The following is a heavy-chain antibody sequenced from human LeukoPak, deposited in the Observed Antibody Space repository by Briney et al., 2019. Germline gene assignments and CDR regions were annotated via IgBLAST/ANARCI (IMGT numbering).Heavy chain of an antibody. J-gene: IGHJ4*02. V-gene: IGHV1-3*01. CDR3: ARTAMRYGSGSYYQLDY. D-gene: IGHD3-10*01. Sequence: GASVKVSCKASGYTFTSYAMHWVRQAPGQRLEWMGWINAGNGNTKYSQKFQGRVTITRDTSASTAYMELSSLRSEDTAVYYCARTAMRYGSGSYYQLDYWGQGTPVTVSS. CDR2: INAGNGNT. CDR1: GYTFTSYA.